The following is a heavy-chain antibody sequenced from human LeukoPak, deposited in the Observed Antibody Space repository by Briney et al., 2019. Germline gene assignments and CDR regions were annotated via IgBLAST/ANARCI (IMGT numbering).Heavy chain of an antibody. D-gene: IGHD3-10*01. CDR1: GFTFSGSA. CDR3: TRTDDYYGSGSTHDY. J-gene: IGHJ4*02. Sequence: GGSLRLSCAASGFTFSGSAMHWVRQASGKGLEWVGRIRSKPNSYATAYAASVKGRFTISRDDSKNTAYLQMNSLKTEDTAVYYCTRTDDYYGSGSTHDYWGQGTPVTVSS. CDR2: IRSKPNSYAT. V-gene: IGHV3-73*01.